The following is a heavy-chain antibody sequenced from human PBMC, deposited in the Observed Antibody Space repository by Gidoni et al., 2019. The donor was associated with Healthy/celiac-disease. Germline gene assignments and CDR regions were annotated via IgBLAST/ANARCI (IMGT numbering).Heavy chain of an antibody. V-gene: IGHV1-2*06. D-gene: IGHD3-22*01. CDR2: INPNSGGT. CDR3: AKGDITMIVGGDAFDI. Sequence: QVQLVQSGDEVKKPGASVKVSCKASGYTFTDYYMHWVRQAPGQGLEWMGRINPNSGGTNYAQKFQGRVTMTRDTSISTAYMELSRLRSDDTAVYYCAKGDITMIVGGDAFDIWGQGTLVTVSS. J-gene: IGHJ3*02. CDR1: GYTFTDYY.